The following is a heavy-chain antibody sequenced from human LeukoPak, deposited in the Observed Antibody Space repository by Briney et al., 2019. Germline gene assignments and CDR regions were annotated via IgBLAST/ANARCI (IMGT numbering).Heavy chain of an antibody. CDR3: AKDASDFGDSYFDH. J-gene: IGHJ4*02. CDR2: LWFDGSHE. V-gene: IGHV3-33*06. CDR1: GFNFNNYG. Sequence: GGSLRLSCEASGFNFNNYGMHWARQAPGKGLEWVAALWFDGSHEYYADSVKGRFTISRDNFKNTLFMEMNALTAGDTAIYYCAKDASDFGDSYFDHWGQGTPVTVSS. D-gene: IGHD4-17*01.